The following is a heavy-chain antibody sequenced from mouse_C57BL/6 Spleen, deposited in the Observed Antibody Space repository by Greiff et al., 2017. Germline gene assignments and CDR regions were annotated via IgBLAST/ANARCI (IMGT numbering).Heavy chain of an antibody. Sequence: QVQLQQSGAELARPGASVQLSCKASGYTFTSYGISWVKQRTGQGLEWIGEIYPRSGNTYYNEKFKGKATLTADKSSSTAYMELRSLTSEDSAVYFCARSNGGRNSSGYYYAMDYWGQGTSVTVSS. D-gene: IGHD3-2*02. CDR2: IYPRSGNT. CDR3: ARSNGGRNSSGYYYAMDY. V-gene: IGHV1-81*01. CDR1: GYTFTSYG. J-gene: IGHJ4*01.